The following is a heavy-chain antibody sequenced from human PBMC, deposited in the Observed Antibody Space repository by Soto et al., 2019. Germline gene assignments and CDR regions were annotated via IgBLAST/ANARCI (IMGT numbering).Heavy chain of an antibody. D-gene: IGHD6-19*01. V-gene: IGHV1-8*01. CDR2: LNPNSGDT. J-gene: IGHJ4*02. Sequence: ASVKVSCKASGYTFSSYDINWVRQATGQGLEWMGWLNPNSGDTGYAQKFQGRVTLTRNTSINTAYIELSSLTSDDTAVYYCATSRAGWYLYWGQGPLVTLSS. CDR3: ATSRAGWYLY. CDR1: GYTFSSYD.